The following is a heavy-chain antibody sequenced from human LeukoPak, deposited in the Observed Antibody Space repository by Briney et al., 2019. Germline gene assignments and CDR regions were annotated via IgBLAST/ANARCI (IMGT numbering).Heavy chain of an antibody. CDR1: GYTLSGYY. V-gene: IGHV1-2*02. CDR2: INPNSGGT. J-gene: IGHJ4*02. Sequence: ASVKVSCKASGYTLSGYYMHWVRQAPGQGLEWMGWINPNSGGTNYAQKFHGRVTMTRDTSISTAYMELSRLRSDDTAVYYCARESGCYDSSRGVDYWGQGTLVTVSS. D-gene: IGHD3-22*01. CDR3: ARESGCYDSSRGVDY.